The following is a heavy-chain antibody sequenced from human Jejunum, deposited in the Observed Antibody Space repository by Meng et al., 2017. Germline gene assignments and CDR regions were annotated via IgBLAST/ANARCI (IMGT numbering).Heavy chain of an antibody. J-gene: IGHJ4*02. Sequence: VRLRGPGPGLVKPSGTLSLTCAVSGASISRTNWWSWVRQPPGKGLEWIGKIDPSESTHYNPSLKGRVTISAGRSKNQFSLRLTSVTAADTAIYYCARAYCTDVSCHDFFDSWGQGTLVTVSS. CDR2: IDPSEST. D-gene: IGHD2-8*01. CDR1: GASISRTNW. V-gene: IGHV4-4*02. CDR3: ARAYCTDVSCHDFFDS.